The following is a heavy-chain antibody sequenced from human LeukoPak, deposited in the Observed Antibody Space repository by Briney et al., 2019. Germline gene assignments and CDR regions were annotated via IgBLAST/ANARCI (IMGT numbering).Heavy chain of an antibody. CDR3: ARRLDLDGPID. V-gene: IGHV4-39*07. CDR1: GGSISSSSYY. J-gene: IGHJ4*02. D-gene: IGHD3/OR15-3a*01. Sequence: ETLSLTCTVSGGSISSSSYYWGWIRQPPGKGLEWIGSIYYSGSTYYNPSLKSRVTISVDTSKNQFSLKLSSVTAADTAVYYCARRLDLDGPIDWGQGTLVTVSS. CDR2: IYYSGST.